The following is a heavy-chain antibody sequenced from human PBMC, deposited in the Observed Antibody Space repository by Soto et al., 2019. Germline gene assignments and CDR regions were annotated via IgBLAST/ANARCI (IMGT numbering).Heavy chain of an antibody. CDR3: ARDLVTMVRGVIPLDNYYYYGMDV. Sequence: ASVKVSCKASGYTFTSYGISWVRQAPGQGLEWMGWISAYNGNTNYAQKLQGRVTMTTDTSTSTAYMELRSLRSDDTAVYYCARDLVTMVRGVIPLDNYYYYGMDVWGQGTTVTVSS. D-gene: IGHD3-10*01. CDR2: ISAYNGNT. CDR1: GYTFTSYG. V-gene: IGHV1-18*04. J-gene: IGHJ6*02.